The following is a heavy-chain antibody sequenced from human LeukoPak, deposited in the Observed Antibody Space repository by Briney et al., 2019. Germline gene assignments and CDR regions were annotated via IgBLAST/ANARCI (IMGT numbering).Heavy chain of an antibody. V-gene: IGHV4-34*01. CDR3: ARVVSSAYGLFDP. CDR1: GGSFSGYY. Sequence: SETLSLTCAVYGGSFSGYYWSWIRQPPGKGLEWIGEINHSGSTNYNPSLKSRVTISVDTSKNQFSLKLSSVTAADTAVYYCARVVSSAYGLFDPCGQGTLVTVSS. J-gene: IGHJ5*02. CDR2: INHSGST. D-gene: IGHD5/OR15-5a*01.